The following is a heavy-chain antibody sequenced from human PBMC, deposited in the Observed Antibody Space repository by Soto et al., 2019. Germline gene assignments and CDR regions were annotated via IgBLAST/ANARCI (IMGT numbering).Heavy chain of an antibody. D-gene: IGHD6-19*01. CDR1: GYTFTGYY. Sequence: GASVKVSCKASGYTFTGYYMHWVRQAPGQGLEWMGWINPNSGGTNYAQKFQGRVTMTRDTSISTAYMELSRLRSDDTAVYYCARDRDSSGCDYWGQVTMGIVSA. J-gene: IGHJ4*02. CDR3: ARDRDSSGCDY. CDR2: INPNSGGT. V-gene: IGHV1-2*02.